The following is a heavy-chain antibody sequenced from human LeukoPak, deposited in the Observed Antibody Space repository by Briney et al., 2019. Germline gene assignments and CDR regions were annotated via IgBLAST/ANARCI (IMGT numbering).Heavy chain of an antibody. CDR3: ARVSTAASLAIDS. CDR1: GFTFSDYN. CDR2: IITSSTYI. J-gene: IGHJ4*02. D-gene: IGHD6-13*01. Sequence: GGSLRLSCAASGFTFSDYNMNWVRQAPGKGLEWVSVIITSSTYIYYAHSVKGRFTISRDNAKNSLYLQMNSLRAEDTAVYYCARVSTAASLAIDSWGQGTLVTVST. V-gene: IGHV3-21*06.